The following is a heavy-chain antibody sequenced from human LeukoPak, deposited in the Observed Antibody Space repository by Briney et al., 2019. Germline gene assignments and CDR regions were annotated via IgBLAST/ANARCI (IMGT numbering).Heavy chain of an antibody. Sequence: ASVKVSCKASGGTFSSYAISWVRQAPGQGLEWMGGIIPIFGTANYAQKFQGRVTITADESTSTAYMELSSLRSGDTAVYYCARLGGYSYGPGFDYWGQGTLVTVSS. J-gene: IGHJ4*02. V-gene: IGHV1-69*13. D-gene: IGHD5-18*01. CDR1: GGTFSSYA. CDR2: IIPIFGTA. CDR3: ARLGGYSYGPGFDY.